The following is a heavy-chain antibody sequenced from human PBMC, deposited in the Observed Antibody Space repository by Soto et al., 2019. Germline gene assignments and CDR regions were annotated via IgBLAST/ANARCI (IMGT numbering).Heavy chain of an antibody. J-gene: IGHJ4*02. D-gene: IGHD6-13*01. CDR2: ISNTNAYT. CDR1: GFTFNDHY. V-gene: IGHV3-11*06. Sequence: GGALRLSCEASGFTFNDHYMSWIRQAPGKGLEWISYISNTNAYTIYADSVRGRFTISRDNAKNSLYLQMTSLRVEDTAVYFCARSMRQGSNRPDYWGQGTLVTVSS. CDR3: ARSMRQGSNRPDY.